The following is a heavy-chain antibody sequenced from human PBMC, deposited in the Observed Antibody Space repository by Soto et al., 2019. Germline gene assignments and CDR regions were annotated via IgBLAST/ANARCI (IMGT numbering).Heavy chain of an antibody. Sequence: PGGSLRLSCAASGFTFSSYGMHWVRQAPGKGLEWVAVMSYDGSNKYYADSVKGRFTISRDNSKNTLYLQMNSLRAEDTAVYYCAESGYSYGWNYYGMDVWGQGTTVTVSS. D-gene: IGHD5-18*01. CDR2: MSYDGSNK. J-gene: IGHJ6*02. V-gene: IGHV3-30*18. CDR3: AESGYSYGWNYYGMDV. CDR1: GFTFSSYG.